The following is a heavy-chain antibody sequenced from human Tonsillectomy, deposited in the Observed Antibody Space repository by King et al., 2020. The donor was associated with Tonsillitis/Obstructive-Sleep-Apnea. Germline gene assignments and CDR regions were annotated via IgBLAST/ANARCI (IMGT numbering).Heavy chain of an antibody. J-gene: IGHJ6*02. Sequence: VQLQESGPGLVKPSQTLSLTCTVSGGSVSSGAYYWSWIRQHPGKGLEWIGNIYDSGNTYYNPSLTSRIIISVDTAKNQFSLKLSSVTAADTAVYYCARDRDGMDVWGQGTTVTVSS. CDR3: ARDRDGMDV. V-gene: IGHV4-31*03. CDR2: IYDSGNT. CDR1: GGSVSSGAYY.